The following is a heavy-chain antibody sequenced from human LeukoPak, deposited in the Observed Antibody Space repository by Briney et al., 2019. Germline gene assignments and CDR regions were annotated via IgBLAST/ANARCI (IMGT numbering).Heavy chain of an antibody. V-gene: IGHV1-2*02. J-gene: IGHJ4*02. Sequence: GASVKVSCKASGYTFTGYYMHWVRQAPGQGLEWMGWINPNSGGTNYAQKFQGRVTMTRDTSISTAYMELSRLRSDDTAAYYCARVWFGELSYFDYWGQGTLVTVSS. D-gene: IGHD3-10*01. CDR3: ARVWFGELSYFDY. CDR2: INPNSGGT. CDR1: GYTFTGYY.